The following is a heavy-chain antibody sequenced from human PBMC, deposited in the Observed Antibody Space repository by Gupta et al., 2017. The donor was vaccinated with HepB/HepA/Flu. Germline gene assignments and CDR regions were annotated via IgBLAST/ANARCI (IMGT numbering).Heavy chain of an antibody. V-gene: IGHV3-23*01. CDR3: VKGGQVIAAAGHTLDS. CDR1: EFTFNNYA. Sequence: EVQLLESGGGLVQPGGSLRLSCSASEFTFNNYAMNWVRQAPGKGLEWVSITSGSGGNIYYADSVKGRFTISRDNSKNMVYLQMYSLRAEDTALYYCVKGGQVIAAAGHTLDSWGQGTLVTVSS. CDR2: TSGSGGNI. J-gene: IGHJ4*02. D-gene: IGHD6-13*01.